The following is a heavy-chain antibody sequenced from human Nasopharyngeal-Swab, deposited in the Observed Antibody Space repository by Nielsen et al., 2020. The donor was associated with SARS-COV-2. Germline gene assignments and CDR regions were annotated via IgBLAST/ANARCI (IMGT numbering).Heavy chain of an antibody. V-gene: IGHV3-48*04. CDR2: ITSGSAIM. J-gene: IGHJ4*02. CDR3: ASAHRTYGDSGYYPLDY. Sequence: GASLKISCAASGFNFNYYSMNWVRQAPGKGLEWVSYITSGSAIMYYADSVKGRFTISRDNAKNLLYLQMNSLRAEDTAVYYCASAHRTYGDSGYYPLDYWGKGTLVTVSS. D-gene: IGHD3-22*01. CDR1: GFNFNYYS.